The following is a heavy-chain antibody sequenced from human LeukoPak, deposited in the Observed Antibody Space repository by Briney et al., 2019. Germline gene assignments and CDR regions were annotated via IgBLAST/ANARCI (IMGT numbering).Heavy chain of an antibody. CDR1: GFTFSGYW. Sequence: GGSLRLSCAASGFTFSGYWMNWVRQAPGKGLEWVANIKQDASEKYYVDSVKGRFTISRDNAKNSLSLQMNSLRAEDTAVYYCARMGPTSSGWPEAFDYRGRGTLVTVSS. J-gene: IGHJ4*01. CDR2: IKQDASEK. V-gene: IGHV3-7*01. D-gene: IGHD6-25*01. CDR3: ARMGPTSSGWPEAFDY.